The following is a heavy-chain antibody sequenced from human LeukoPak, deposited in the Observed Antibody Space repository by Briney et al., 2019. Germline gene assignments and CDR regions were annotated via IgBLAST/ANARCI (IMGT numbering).Heavy chain of an antibody. CDR2: LSGSGGST. D-gene: IGHD3-16*01. CDR3: AKALGGYDFDY. J-gene: IGHJ4*02. V-gene: IGHV3-23*01. Sequence: GGSLRLSCAASGFTFRSYGMSWVRQAPGKGLEWVSSLSGSGGSTYYADSVKGRFTISRDNSKNTLFLHMNSLRAEDTAIYYCAKALGGYDFDYWGQGTLVTVSS. CDR1: GFTFRSYG.